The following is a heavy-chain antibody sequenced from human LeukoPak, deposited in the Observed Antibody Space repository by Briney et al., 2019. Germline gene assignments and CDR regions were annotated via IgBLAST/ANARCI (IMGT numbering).Heavy chain of an antibody. Sequence: GASVKVSCKASGYTFTGYYMHWVRQAPGQGLEWMGWIHPSTGNPTYAQGFTGRFVFSLDTSLTTTYLQISSLEAEDTAVYYCARAFQRLGELSLPAYWGQGTLVTVSS. CDR3: ARAFQRLGELSLPAY. CDR2: IHPSTGNP. V-gene: IGHV7-4-1*02. D-gene: IGHD3-16*02. CDR1: GYTFTGYY. J-gene: IGHJ4*02.